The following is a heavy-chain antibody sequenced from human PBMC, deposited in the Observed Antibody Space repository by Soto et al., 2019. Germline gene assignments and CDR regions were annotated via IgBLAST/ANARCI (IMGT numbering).Heavy chain of an antibody. D-gene: IGHD5-12*01. V-gene: IGHV1-69*13. CDR2: IIPIFGTP. J-gene: IGHJ4*02. CDR1: GVTISRQD. CDR3: ATNEGRDGYSFDY. Sequence: GASVKVSCSASGVTISRQDMRRVRQAPGQGLEWMGGIIPIFGTPQYAEKFQDRVTITADESTSTAYMELSSLTSEDTAVYYCATNEGRDGYSFDYWGQGTLVTVSS.